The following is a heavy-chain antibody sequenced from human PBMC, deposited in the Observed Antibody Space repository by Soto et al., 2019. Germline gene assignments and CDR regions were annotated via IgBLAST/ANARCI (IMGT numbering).Heavy chain of an antibody. CDR2: MNHSGST. Sequence: QVQLQKWGAGLLKPSETLSLTCAVYGGSFSGYYWSWIRQPPGKGLEWIGEMNHSGSTNYNTSLKSRVTISVDTSKNQFSLKLSTVTAADTAVYYCARGYCSCTSCWNRANCFDPWGQGTLVTVSS. CDR1: GGSFSGYY. D-gene: IGHD2-2*01. V-gene: IGHV4-34*01. J-gene: IGHJ5*02. CDR3: ARGYCSCTSCWNRANCFDP.